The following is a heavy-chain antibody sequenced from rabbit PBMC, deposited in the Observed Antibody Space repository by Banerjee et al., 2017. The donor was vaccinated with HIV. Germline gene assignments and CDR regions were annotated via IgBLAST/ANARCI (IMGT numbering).Heavy chain of an antibody. CDR1: GIDFSSYG. CDR3: ARNGGVYLSHFNL. V-gene: IGHV1S47*01. J-gene: IGHJ4*01. Sequence: QEQLVESGGGLVTLGGSLKLSCKASGIDFSSYGINWVRQAPGKGLEWIASVDAGDGTTYYASWVNGRFTVSLDNAQNTVFLQMTSLTAADTATYFCARNGGVYLSHFNLWGQGTLVTVS. CDR2: VDAGDGTT. D-gene: IGHD2-1*01.